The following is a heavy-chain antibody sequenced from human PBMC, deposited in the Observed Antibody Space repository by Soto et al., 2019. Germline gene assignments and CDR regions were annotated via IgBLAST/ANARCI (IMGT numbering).Heavy chain of an antibody. CDR3: ARSVFP. CDR2: IYYSGDT. J-gene: IGHJ5*02. V-gene: IGHV4-30-4*01. Sequence: SGTLSLTCTVSGDSIISGDYYWSWIRQTPGKGLEWIGYIYYSGDTNYNPSLKSRVIISVDTSKNQFSLKLSSVTAADTAVYYCARSVFPWGQGTLVTVSS. CDR1: GDSIISGDYY.